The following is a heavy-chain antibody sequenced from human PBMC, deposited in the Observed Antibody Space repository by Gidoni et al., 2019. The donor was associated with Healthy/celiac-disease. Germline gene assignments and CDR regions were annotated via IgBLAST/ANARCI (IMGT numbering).Heavy chain of an antibody. D-gene: IGHD3-22*01. Sequence: QVQLQESGPGLVKPSETLSLTCTVSGGSISSYYWSWIRQPPGKGLEWIGYIYYSGSTNYNPSLKSRVTISVDTSKNQFSLKLSSVTAADTAVYYCARASAMIVVDWGQGTLVTVSS. CDR1: GGSISSYY. J-gene: IGHJ4*02. CDR3: ARASAMIVVD. CDR2: IYYSGST. V-gene: IGHV4-59*01.